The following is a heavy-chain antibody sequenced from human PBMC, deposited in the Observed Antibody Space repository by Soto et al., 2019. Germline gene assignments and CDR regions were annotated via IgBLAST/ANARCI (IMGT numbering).Heavy chain of an antibody. V-gene: IGHV1-69*02. CDR2: IIPILGIA. Sequence: QVQLVQSGAEVKKPGSSVKVSCKASGGTFSSYTISWVRQAPGQGLEWMGRIIPILGIANYAQKFQGRVTITADKSPSTAYMELSGLGSEDTAVYYCATLGWALLRWVDHWGQGTLVTVSS. J-gene: IGHJ4*02. D-gene: IGHD1-26*01. CDR1: GGTFSSYT. CDR3: ATLGWALLRWVDH.